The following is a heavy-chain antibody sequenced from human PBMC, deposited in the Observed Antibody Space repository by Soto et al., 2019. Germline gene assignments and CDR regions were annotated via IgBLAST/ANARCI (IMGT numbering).Heavy chain of an antibody. CDR2: FYYSGST. J-gene: IGHJ4*02. V-gene: IGHV4-31*03. CDR1: GGSISSGGYY. Sequence: TLYLHCTVSGGSISSGGYYWNWIRQHPGKGLEWIGYFYYSGSTYYNPSLKSRVTTSVDTSNSQFSIRLNSVTPADTAVHYCATLDCSGGACYSWQGYFDYWGRGSLGTVSS. CDR3: ATLDCSGGACYSWQGYFDY. D-gene: IGHD2-15*01.